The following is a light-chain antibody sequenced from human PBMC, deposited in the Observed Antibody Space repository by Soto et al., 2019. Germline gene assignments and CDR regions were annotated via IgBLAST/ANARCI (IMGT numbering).Light chain of an antibody. V-gene: IGLV2-14*01. CDR1: SSDVGGSNH. CDR2: DVT. J-gene: IGLJ1*01. CDR3: VSFTSSTTYV. Sequence: QSALAQPASVSDSPGQSITISCTGTSSDVGGSNHVSWYQQHPGKAPKLMIYDVTNRPSGVSHRFSGSKSGSTASLFISGLQAEDEADYYCVSFTSSTTYVFGNRTKVTVL.